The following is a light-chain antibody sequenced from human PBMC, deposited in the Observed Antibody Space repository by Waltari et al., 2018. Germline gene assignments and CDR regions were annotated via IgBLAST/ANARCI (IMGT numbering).Light chain of an antibody. V-gene: IGLV2-11*01. CDR1: SRYVGGYNF. J-gene: IGLJ2*01. Sequence: QSALTKPRSVSGFPGQSVPIPGPGTSRYVGGYNFFSCYQQHPGKAPKLMIYDVSKRPSGVPDRFSGSKSGNTASLTISGLQAEDEADYYCCSYAGSYTPHVVFGGGTKLTVL. CDR3: CSYAGSYTPHVV. CDR2: DVS.